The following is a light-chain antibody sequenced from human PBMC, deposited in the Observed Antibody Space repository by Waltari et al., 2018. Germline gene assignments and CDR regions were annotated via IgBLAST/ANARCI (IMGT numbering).Light chain of an antibody. CDR2: TNN. Sequence: QSVLTQPSSASGTPGQEITISCSGGSSNIGTNIVNWYQQLPGTAPKLLIFTNNKRPSGLPDRFSGSWSGTSASLAISGRQSEDAETAYYCTAWDDSLNTWLFGGGTKLTVL. CDR3: TAWDDSLNTWL. V-gene: IGLV1-44*01. CDR1: SSNIGTNI. J-gene: IGLJ3*02.